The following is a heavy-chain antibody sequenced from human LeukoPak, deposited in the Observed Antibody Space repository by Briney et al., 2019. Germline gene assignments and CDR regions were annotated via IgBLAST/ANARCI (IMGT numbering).Heavy chain of an antibody. D-gene: IGHD6-13*01. CDR1: GYNFITYW. CDR3: ARHGTPAAAGSTFDI. Sequence: GESLKISCKSSGYNFITYWIGWVRQMPGKGLEWMGIIFPGHSQTKYSPSFQGQVTISADRSVSTAYLQWSSLRASDTAMYYCARHGTPAAAGSTFDIWGQGTMVTVSS. J-gene: IGHJ3*02. V-gene: IGHV5-51*01. CDR2: IFPGHSQT.